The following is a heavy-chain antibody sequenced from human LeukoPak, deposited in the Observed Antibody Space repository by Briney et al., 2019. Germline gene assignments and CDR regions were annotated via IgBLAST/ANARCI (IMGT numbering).Heavy chain of an antibody. V-gene: IGHV3-53*01. J-gene: IGHJ3*02. CDR2: MYSGGTT. D-gene: IGHD3-22*01. CDR3: ARDPPDYYDSSPYALDI. Sequence: QTGGPLRLSCAASGFTVSDNCICWVRHAPGEGLEWVSFMYSGGTTYYPDSVRGRFTISRDKSKNMVYLQMNSLRAEDTAVYYCARDPPDYYDSSPYALDIWGQGTMVTVSS. CDR1: GFTVSDNC.